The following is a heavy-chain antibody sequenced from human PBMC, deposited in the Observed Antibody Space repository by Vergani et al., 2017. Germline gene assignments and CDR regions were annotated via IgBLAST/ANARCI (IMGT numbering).Heavy chain of an antibody. Sequence: QVQLQESGPGLLKPSETLSLTCTVSGYSISSGYYWGWIRQPPGKGLEWIGEINHSGSTNYNPSLKSRVTISVDTSKTQFSLRLSSVTAADTAVYYCAIGYSYGDYYYYGMDVWGQGTTVTVSS. CDR3: AIGYSYGDYYYYGMDV. V-gene: IGHV4-38-2*02. D-gene: IGHD5-18*01. J-gene: IGHJ6*02. CDR2: INHSGST. CDR1: GYSISSGYY.